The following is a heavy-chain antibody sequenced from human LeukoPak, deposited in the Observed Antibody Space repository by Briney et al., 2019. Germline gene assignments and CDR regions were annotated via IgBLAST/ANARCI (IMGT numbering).Heavy chain of an antibody. CDR2: ISSGSSYI. CDR1: GFTFSSYS. V-gene: IGHV3-21*01. CDR3: ARNREGLPHNY. Sequence: GGSLRLSCAASGFTFSSYSMNWVRQAPGKGLEWVSSISSGSSYIYYADSVKGRFTISRDNAKNSLYLQMNSLRAEDTAVYYCARNREGLPHNYWGQGTLVTVSS. J-gene: IGHJ4*02. D-gene: IGHD1-14*01.